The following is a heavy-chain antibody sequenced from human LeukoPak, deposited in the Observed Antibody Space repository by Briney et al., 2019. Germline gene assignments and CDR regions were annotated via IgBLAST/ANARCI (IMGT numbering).Heavy chain of an antibody. D-gene: IGHD6-13*01. Sequence: SETLSLTCTVSGGSISSYYWSWIRQPPGKGLEWIGYIYYSGSTNYNPSLKSRVTISVDTSKNQFSLKLSSVTAADTAVYYCAREGSSWPDVAFDIWGQGTMVTVSS. CDR2: IYYSGST. V-gene: IGHV4-59*01. CDR3: AREGSSWPDVAFDI. CDR1: GGSISSYY. J-gene: IGHJ3*02.